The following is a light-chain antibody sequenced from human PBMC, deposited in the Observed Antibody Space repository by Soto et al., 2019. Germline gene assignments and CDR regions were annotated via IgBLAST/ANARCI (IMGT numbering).Light chain of an antibody. CDR2: GAS. J-gene: IGKJ4*01. Sequence: EIVLTQSPGTLSLSPGERATLSCRASQSVRSSYLAWYRQKPGQAPRLLIYGASSRATGIPDRFSGSGSGTDFTLTISRLEPEDFAVYYCQQYNIWPLTFGGGARVEIK. V-gene: IGKV3-20*01. CDR3: QQYNIWPLT. CDR1: QSVRSSY.